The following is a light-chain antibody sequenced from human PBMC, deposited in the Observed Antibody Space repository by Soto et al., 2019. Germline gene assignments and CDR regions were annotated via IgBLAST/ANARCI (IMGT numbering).Light chain of an antibody. J-gene: IGLJ3*02. CDR1: NSNIGSNI. V-gene: IGLV1-44*01. Sequence: QSVLTQPPSASGTPGQRVTISCSGGNSNIGSNIVNWYQQLPGTAPRLLIYGNSQRPSGVPVRFSGSKSGTSASLAISGLQSEDEADYYCASWDDSVNGWVFGGGTKLTVL. CDR2: GNS. CDR3: ASWDDSVNGWV.